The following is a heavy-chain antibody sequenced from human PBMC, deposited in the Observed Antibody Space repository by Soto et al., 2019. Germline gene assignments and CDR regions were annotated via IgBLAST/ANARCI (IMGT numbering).Heavy chain of an antibody. CDR2: ITNNGGT. Sequence: SLTCSVSGYSISRSSYNWGWIRQSPGEGLEWIASITNNGGTQYNPSLKSRVTIFVDTSKNEFSLKVTSVTAADTGVYFCASRYAPSEFDHWGQGSLVTVSS. CDR1: GYSISRSSYN. D-gene: IGHD2-2*01. CDR3: ASRYAPSEFDH. J-gene: IGHJ4*02. V-gene: IGHV4-39*01.